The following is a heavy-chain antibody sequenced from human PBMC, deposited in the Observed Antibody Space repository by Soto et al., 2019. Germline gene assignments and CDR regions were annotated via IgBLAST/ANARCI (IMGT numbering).Heavy chain of an antibody. CDR2: INHGGST. CDR3: ARERFEGLADDY. Sequence: SETLSLTCAVYGGSFSVYYWSWIRQPPGKGLEWIGEINHGGSTNYNPSLKSRFTISRDNAKNSLYLQMNSLRAEDTAVFYCARERFEGLADDYWGQGTLVTVSS. D-gene: IGHD6-13*01. CDR1: GGSFSVYY. V-gene: IGHV4-34*01. J-gene: IGHJ4*02.